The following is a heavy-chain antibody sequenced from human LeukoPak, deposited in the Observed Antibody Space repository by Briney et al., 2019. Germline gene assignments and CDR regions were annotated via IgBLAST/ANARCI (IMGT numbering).Heavy chain of an antibody. V-gene: IGHV1-24*01. Sequence: ASVKVSCKVSGYTLTELSMHWVRQAPGKGLEWMGGFDPEDGETIYAQKFQGRVTMTEDTSTDTAYMELSSLRSEDTAVYYCATGNQWLDFFDYWGQGTLVTVSS. CDR2: FDPEDGET. CDR1: GYTLTELS. J-gene: IGHJ4*02. D-gene: IGHD6-19*01. CDR3: ATGNQWLDFFDY.